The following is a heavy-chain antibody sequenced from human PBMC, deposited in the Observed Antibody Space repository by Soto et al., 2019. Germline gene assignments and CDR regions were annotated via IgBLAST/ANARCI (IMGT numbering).Heavy chain of an antibody. Sequence: EVQLVESGGGLVKPGGSLRLSCAASGFTFSSYSMNWVRQAPGKGLEWVSSISSSSSYIYYADSVKGRFTISRDNAKNSLYLQMNSLRAEDTAVYYCAREDGNYAWFDPWGQGTLVTVSS. D-gene: IGHD1-7*01. CDR2: ISSSSSYI. CDR3: AREDGNYAWFDP. V-gene: IGHV3-21*01. CDR1: GFTFSSYS. J-gene: IGHJ5*02.